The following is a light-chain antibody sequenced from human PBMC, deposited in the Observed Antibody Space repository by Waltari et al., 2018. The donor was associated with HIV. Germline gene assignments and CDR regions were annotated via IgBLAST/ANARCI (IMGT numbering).Light chain of an antibody. CDR3: SSYTSSSTLV. V-gene: IGLV2-14*01. J-gene: IGLJ1*01. Sequence: QSALTQPASVSGSPGQSITIPCTGASSDVGGSNYVPCYQQHPGKAPNLIIYEVSNRPAGVSNRFSGSKSGNTASLTISGLQAEDEGDYYCSSYTSSSTLVFGTGTKVTVL. CDR1: SSDVGGSNY. CDR2: EVS.